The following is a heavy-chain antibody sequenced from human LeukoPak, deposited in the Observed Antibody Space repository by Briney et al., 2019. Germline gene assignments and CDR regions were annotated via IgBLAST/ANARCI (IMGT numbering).Heavy chain of an antibody. CDR1: GGSFSGYY. CDR2: INHSGST. V-gene: IGHV4-34*01. D-gene: IGHD4-23*01. Sequence: SETLSLTCAVYGGSFSGYYWSWIRQPPGKGLEWIGEINHSGSTNYNPSLKSRVTISVDTSKNQFSLKPSSVTAADTAVYYCARVAASGGLRWQTGFIWGQGTLVTVSS. J-gene: IGHJ4*02. CDR3: ARVAASGGLRWQTGFI.